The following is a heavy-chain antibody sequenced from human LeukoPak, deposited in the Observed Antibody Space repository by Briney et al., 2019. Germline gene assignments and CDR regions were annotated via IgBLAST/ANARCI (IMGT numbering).Heavy chain of an antibody. D-gene: IGHD3-10*01. CDR3: AKDPNIVLLWFGGLLHKLAGYFDY. CDR1: GSTFSSYA. J-gene: IGHJ4*02. CDR2: ISGSGGST. V-gene: IGHV3-23*01. Sequence: GGSLRLSCAASGSTFSSYAMSWVRQAPGKGLEWVSAISGSGGSTYYADSVKGRFTISRDNSKNTLYLQMNSLRAEDTAVYYCAKDPNIVLLWFGGLLHKLAGYFDYWGQGTLVTVSS.